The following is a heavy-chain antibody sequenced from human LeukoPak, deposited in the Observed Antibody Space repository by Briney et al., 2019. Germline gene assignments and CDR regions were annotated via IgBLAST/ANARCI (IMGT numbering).Heavy chain of an antibody. CDR1: GGSISSYY. D-gene: IGHD5-18*01. V-gene: IGHV4-59*08. CDR3: ARIPRGYSYGYDY. Sequence: SETLSLTCTVSGGSISSYYWSWIRQPPGKGLEWIGYIYYSGSTNYNPSLKSRVTISVDTSKNQFSLKLSSVTAADTAVYYCARIPRGYSYGYDYWGQGTLVTVSS. CDR2: IYYSGST. J-gene: IGHJ4*02.